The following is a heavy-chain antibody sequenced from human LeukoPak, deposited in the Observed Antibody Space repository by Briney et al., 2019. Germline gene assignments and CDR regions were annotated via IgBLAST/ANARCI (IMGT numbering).Heavy chain of an antibody. J-gene: IGHJ3*02. V-gene: IGHV1-3*01. CDR1: GYTFTSYA. CDR3: ARGGDFWSGHSPSFGAFDI. D-gene: IGHD3-3*01. Sequence: ASVKVSCKASGYTFTSYAMHWVRQAPGQRLEWMGWINAGNGNTKYSQKFQGRVTITRDTSASTAYMELSSLRSEDTAVYYCARGGDFWSGHSPSFGAFDIWGQGTMVTVSS. CDR2: INAGNGNT.